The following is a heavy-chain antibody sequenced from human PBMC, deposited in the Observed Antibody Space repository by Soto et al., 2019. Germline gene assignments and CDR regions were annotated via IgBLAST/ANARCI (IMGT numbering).Heavy chain of an antibody. J-gene: IGHJ6*02. D-gene: IGHD2-15*01. CDR3: ARDPCSGGSCYASYYYYGMDV. CDR1: GYTFTSYY. CDR2: INPSGGST. Sequence: QVQLVQSGAEVKKPGASVKVSCKASGYTFTSYYMHWVRQAPGQGLEWMGIINPSGGSTSYAKKFQGRVTMTRDTSTSTVYMELSSLRSEDTAVYYCARDPCSGGSCYASYYYYGMDVWGQGTTVTVSS. V-gene: IGHV1-46*01.